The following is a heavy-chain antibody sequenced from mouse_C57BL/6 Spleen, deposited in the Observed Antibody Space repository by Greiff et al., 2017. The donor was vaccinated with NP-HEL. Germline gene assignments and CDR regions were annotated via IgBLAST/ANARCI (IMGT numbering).Heavy chain of an antibody. D-gene: IGHD3-3*01. CDR2: ISSGGSYT. V-gene: IGHV5-6*01. CDR1: GFTFSSYG. Sequence: EVQLVESGGDLVKPGGSLKLSCAASGFTFSSYGMSWVRQTPDKRLEWVATISSGGSYTYYPDSVKGRFTISRDNAKNTLYLEMSSLKSEDTAMYYCARLAGDDYFDYRGQGTTLTVSS. J-gene: IGHJ2*01. CDR3: ARLAGDDYFDY.